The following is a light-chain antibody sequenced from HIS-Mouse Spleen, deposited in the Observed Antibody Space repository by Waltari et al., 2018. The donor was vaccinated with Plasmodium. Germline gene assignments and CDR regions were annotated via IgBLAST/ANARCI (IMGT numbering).Light chain of an antibody. CDR3: SSYAGSNNLV. CDR1: SSHVGGYNY. V-gene: IGLV2-8*01. J-gene: IGLJ2*01. Sequence: QSALTQPPSASGSPAQSVTISCTGTSSHVGGYNYVSWYQQPPGKAPKLMIYEVSKRPSGVPDRFSGSKSGNTASLTVSGLQAEDEADYYCSSYAGSNNLVFGGGTKLTVL. CDR2: EVS.